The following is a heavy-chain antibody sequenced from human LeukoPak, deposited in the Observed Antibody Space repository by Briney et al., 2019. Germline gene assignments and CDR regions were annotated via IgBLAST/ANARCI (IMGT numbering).Heavy chain of an antibody. J-gene: IGHJ3*02. Sequence: PGGSLRLSCAGSGFSFSSYGMHWVRQAPGKGLEWVAFLRYDGSNTYYADSVKGRFTISRDNSKNTLYLQMNSLRAEDTAVYYCAKDSGVGMATTFSILDIWGQGTMVTVSS. V-gene: IGHV3-30*02. D-gene: IGHD5-24*01. CDR2: LRYDGSNT. CDR3: AKDSGVGMATTFSILDI. CDR1: GFSFSSYG.